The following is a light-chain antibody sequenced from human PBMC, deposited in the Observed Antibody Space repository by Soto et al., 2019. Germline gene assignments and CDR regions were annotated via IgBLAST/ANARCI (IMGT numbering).Light chain of an antibody. CDR3: SSYTSSSTSYV. Sequence: SALTQPASVSGSPGQSITISCTGTSSDFGGYNYVSWYQQHPGKAPKLMIYDVSNRPSGVSNRFSGSKSGNTASLTISGLQAEDEADYYCSSYTSSSTSYVFGTGTKVTVL. CDR2: DVS. CDR1: SSDFGGYNY. V-gene: IGLV2-14*01. J-gene: IGLJ1*01.